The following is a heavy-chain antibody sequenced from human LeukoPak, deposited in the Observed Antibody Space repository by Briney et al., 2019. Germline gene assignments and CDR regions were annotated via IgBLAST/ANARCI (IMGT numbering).Heavy chain of an antibody. CDR3: ARVVAAAGNNWFDP. D-gene: IGHD6-25*01. CDR2: IHDSGST. J-gene: IGHJ5*02. Sequence: SETLSLTCAVSGDSITSGGYSWSWIRQTPGKGLEWIAYIHDSGSTYNNPSLKSRLSKSIDTSKNQFSLKLNSVTAADTAVYYCARVVAAAGNNWFDPWGQGTLVTVSS. CDR1: GDSITSGGYS. V-gene: IGHV4-30-4*07.